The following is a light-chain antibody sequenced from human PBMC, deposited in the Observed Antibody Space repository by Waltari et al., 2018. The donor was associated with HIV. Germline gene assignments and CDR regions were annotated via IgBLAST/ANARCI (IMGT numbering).Light chain of an antibody. CDR2: DND. CDR3: GTWDSSLNAGV. J-gene: IGLJ3*02. Sequence: QSMLTQPPSVSAAPGQKVTISCSRSRSNPGHDFVSWYQHLPGAAPKLVIYDNDNRPSGIPDRFSGSKSGASATLVITELQTGDEGDYYCGTWDSSLNAGVFGGGTKLTVL. V-gene: IGLV1-51*01. CDR1: RSNPGHDF.